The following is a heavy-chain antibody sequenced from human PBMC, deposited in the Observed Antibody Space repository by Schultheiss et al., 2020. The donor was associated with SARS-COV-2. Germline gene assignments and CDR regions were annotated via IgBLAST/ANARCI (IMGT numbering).Heavy chain of an antibody. V-gene: IGHV3-9*01. CDR3: AKDAALGDSSSWYSYYYGMDV. Sequence: GGSLRLSCAASGFTFDDYAMHWVRQAPGKGLEWVSGISWNSGSIGYADSVKGRFTISRDNAKNSLYLQMNSLRAEDTALYYCAKDAALGDSSSWYSYYYGMDVWGQGTTVTVSS. CDR1: GFTFDDYA. CDR2: ISWNSGSI. D-gene: IGHD6-13*01. J-gene: IGHJ6*02.